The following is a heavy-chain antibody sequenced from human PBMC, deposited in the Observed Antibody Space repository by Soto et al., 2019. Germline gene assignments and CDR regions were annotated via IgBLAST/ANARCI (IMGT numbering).Heavy chain of an antibody. Sequence: QVQLVQSGAEVKKPGSAVKVSCKTSGGTFREYAISCVRQAPGQGLEWLGGIIPIFGKINYAQNFQGRVTNRANKSPNTAYMELRSIRSRNTAVYNCGIRYCTSTTCEAYYLMDVSDQGNKVTASS. V-gene: IGHV1-69*06. J-gene: IGHJ6*02. D-gene: IGHD1-1*01. CDR2: IIPIFGKI. CDR1: GGTFREYA. CDR3: GIRYCTSTTCEAYYLMDV.